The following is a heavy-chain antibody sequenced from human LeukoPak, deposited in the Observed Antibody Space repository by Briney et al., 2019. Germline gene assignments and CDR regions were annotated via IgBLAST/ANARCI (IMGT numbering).Heavy chain of an antibody. CDR3: ARVDAFDL. V-gene: IGHV3-21*01. CDR1: GFTFSSYD. J-gene: IGHJ3*01. CDR2: ISSSSSYI. Sequence: GALRLSCAASGFTFSSYDMNWVRQAPGKGLEWVSYISSSSSYIYYADSVKGRFTISRDNAKNSLYLQMNSLRAEDTAVYYCARVDAFDLWGQGTMVTVSS.